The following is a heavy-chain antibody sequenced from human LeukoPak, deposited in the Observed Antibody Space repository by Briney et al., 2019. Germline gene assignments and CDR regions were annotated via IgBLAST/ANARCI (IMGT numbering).Heavy chain of an antibody. V-gene: IGHV4-34*01. Sequence: SETLSLICAVYGGSFSGYYWSWIRQPPGKGLEWIGEINHSGSTNYNPSLKSRVTISVDTSKNQFSLKLSSVTAADTAVYYCARVGGELTQNYFDYWGQGTLVTVSS. CDR2: INHSGST. D-gene: IGHD3-10*01. CDR1: GGSFSGYY. J-gene: IGHJ4*02. CDR3: ARVGGELTQNYFDY.